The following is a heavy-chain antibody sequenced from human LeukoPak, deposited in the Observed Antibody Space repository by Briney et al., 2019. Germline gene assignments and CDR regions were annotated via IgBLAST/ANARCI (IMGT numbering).Heavy chain of an antibody. Sequence: SETLSLTCTVSGASVSGSPYYWGWIRQPPGKGLEWIGSIYSSGSTYYNASLQSRVTISIETSKNQISLRLNSVTAADTAIYYCAKSGGYGLIDYWGQGTLVTVSS. V-gene: IGHV4-39*01. CDR3: AKSGGYGLIDY. J-gene: IGHJ4*02. D-gene: IGHD1-26*01. CDR2: IYSSGST. CDR1: GASVSGSPYY.